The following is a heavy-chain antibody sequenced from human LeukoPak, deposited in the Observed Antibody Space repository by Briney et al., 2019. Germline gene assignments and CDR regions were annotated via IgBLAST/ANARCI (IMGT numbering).Heavy chain of an antibody. CDR2: IRGDGATI. Sequence: GGSLRLSCAASGFTFSSHAMTWVRQAPGRGLEWVSAIRGDGATIFYADSVKGRITVSRDNSKNTLYLQMNSLRAEDTAVYYCARDQFGDYFRGADYWGQGILVTVSS. CDR3: ARDQFGDYFRGADY. CDR1: GFTFSSHA. D-gene: IGHD3-22*01. V-gene: IGHV3-23*01. J-gene: IGHJ4*02.